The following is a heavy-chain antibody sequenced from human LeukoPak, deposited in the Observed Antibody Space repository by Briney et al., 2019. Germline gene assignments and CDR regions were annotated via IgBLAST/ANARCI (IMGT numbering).Heavy chain of an antibody. Sequence: GRSLRLSCAASGFTFSSYAMHWVRQAPGRGLEWVAVISYDESNKYYADSVKGRFTISRDNSQNTLYLQMNSLRAEDTAVYYCARRGGSWGQGTLVTVSS. J-gene: IGHJ4*02. CDR3: ARRGGS. V-gene: IGHV3-30-3*01. CDR1: GFTFSSYA. D-gene: IGHD3-10*01. CDR2: ISYDESNK.